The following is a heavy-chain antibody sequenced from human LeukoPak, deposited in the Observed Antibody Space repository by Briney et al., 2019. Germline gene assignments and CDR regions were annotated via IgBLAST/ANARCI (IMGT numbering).Heavy chain of an antibody. J-gene: IGHJ3*02. CDR2: ISGSGGST. D-gene: IGHD3-22*01. CDR1: GFTFSSYA. Sequence: GGSLRLSCAASGFTFSSYAMSWVRQAPGKGLEWVSAISGSGGSTYYADSVKGRFTISRDNSKNTLYLQMNSLRAEDTAVYYCAKGGYDSSGYYLVDAFDIWGQGTMVTVSS. CDR3: AKGGYDSSGYYLVDAFDI. V-gene: IGHV3-23*01.